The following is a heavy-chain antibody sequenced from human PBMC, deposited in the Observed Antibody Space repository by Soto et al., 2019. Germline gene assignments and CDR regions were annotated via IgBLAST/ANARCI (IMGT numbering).Heavy chain of an antibody. J-gene: IGHJ5*02. CDR1: GGSISSSSFH. CDR3: ARYSSSWYLGSFDP. V-gene: IGHV4-39*07. D-gene: IGHD6-13*01. Sequence: PSETLSLTCTVSGGSISSSSFHWGWIRQPPGKGLEWIGEINHSGSTNYNPSLKSRVTISVDTSKNQFSLKLSSVTAADTAVYYCARYSSSWYLGSFDPWGQGTLVTVSS. CDR2: INHSGST.